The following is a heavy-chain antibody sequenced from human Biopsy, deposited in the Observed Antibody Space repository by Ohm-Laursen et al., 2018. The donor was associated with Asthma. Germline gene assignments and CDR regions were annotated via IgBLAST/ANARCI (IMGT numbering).Heavy chain of an antibody. D-gene: IGHD1-7*01. CDR3: ARRGITGTTLDY. J-gene: IGHJ4*02. V-gene: IGHV1-46*01. Sequence: SVTVSCTASGYTFTSYSMHWVRQPPGQGLEWMGIINPSGGSTSYAQKFQGRVTMTRDTSTSTVYMELSSLRSEDTAVYYCARRGITGTTLDYWGQGTLVTVSS. CDR1: GYTFTSYS. CDR2: INPSGGST.